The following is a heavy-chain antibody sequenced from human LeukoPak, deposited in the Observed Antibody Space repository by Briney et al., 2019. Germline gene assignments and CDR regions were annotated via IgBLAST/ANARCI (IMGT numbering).Heavy chain of an antibody. CDR1: GFTFSNYW. V-gene: IGHV3-7*01. CDR3: ATYYDFWSAYRSGY. D-gene: IGHD3-3*01. J-gene: IGHJ4*02. CDR2: INPDGSEK. Sequence: GGSLRLSCAASGFTFSNYWMKWVRQPSGKGLEWVATINPDGSEKLYVDSVKGRFTISRDNAENSLYLQMNSLRAEDTAVYYCATYYDFWSAYRSGYWGQGTLVTVSS.